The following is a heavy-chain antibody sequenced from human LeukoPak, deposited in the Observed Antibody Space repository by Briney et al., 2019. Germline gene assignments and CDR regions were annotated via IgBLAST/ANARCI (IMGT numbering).Heavy chain of an antibody. D-gene: IGHD3-22*01. CDR1: GYTFSSYY. CDR3: ARDDSSGPQVY. J-gene: IGHJ4*02. V-gene: IGHV1-46*01. Sequence: ASVKVSCKASGYTFSSYYMHWVRQAPGQGLEWMGIINPSCGSTKYAQKLQGRVTMTSDTSTSTVYMELSSLRSEDTAVYYCARDDSSGPQVYWGQGTLVTVSS. CDR2: INPSCGST.